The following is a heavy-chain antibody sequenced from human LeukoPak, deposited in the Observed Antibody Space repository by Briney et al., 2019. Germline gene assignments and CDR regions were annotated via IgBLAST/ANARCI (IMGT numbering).Heavy chain of an antibody. CDR1: GFTFSSYA. J-gene: IGHJ4*02. V-gene: IGHV3-64D*09. Sequence: QTGGSLRLSCSASGFTFSSYAMHWVRQAPGKGLEYVSAISSNGGSTYYADSVKGRFTISRDNSKNTLYLQMSSLRAAGTDVYYCVRLRQLVPDYWGQGTLVTVSS. D-gene: IGHD6-13*01. CDR3: VRLRQLVPDY. CDR2: ISSNGGST.